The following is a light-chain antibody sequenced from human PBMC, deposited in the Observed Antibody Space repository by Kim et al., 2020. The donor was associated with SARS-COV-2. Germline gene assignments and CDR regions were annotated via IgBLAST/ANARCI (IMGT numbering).Light chain of an antibody. CDR1: QSISSH. CDR2: AAS. Sequence: DIQMTQSPSTLSASAGDRVTITCRTTQSISSHLNWYQQKPGRAPKLLISAASTLQGGVPSRFSGSGSETDFTLTISSLQPENFATYFCQRSYITPFTFGPGTKVDIK. V-gene: IGKV1-39*01. CDR3: QRSYITPFT. J-gene: IGKJ3*01.